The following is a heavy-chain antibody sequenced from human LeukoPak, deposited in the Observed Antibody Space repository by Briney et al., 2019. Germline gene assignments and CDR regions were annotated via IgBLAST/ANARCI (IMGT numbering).Heavy chain of an antibody. D-gene: IGHD1-26*01. CDR2: IFYSGST. V-gene: IGHV4-59*12. J-gene: IGHJ4*02. CDR3: ARDAEWEPFDY. Sequence: SETLSLTCTVSGGSISNYYWSWIRQPPGKGLEWIGYIFYSGSTNYNPSLKSRVSISVDRSKNQFSLKLSSVTAADTAVYYCARDAEWEPFDYWGQGTLVTVSS. CDR1: GGSISNYY.